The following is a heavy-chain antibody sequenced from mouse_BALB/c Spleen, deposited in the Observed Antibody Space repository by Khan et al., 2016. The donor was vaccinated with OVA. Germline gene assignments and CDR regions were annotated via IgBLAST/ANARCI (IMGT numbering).Heavy chain of an antibody. Sequence: QVQLQQSGAELVKPGASVKLSCKASGYTFTNYDINWVRQRPEQGLEWIGWIFPGDDSTKYNEKFKGKATLTTDKSSSTAYMQLSRLTSEDSAVYVCARHYYGGNLYWYFDVWGAGTTVTVSS. CDR1: GYTFTNYD. V-gene: IGHV1-85*01. CDR3: ARHYYGGNLYWYFDV. CDR2: IFPGDDST. D-gene: IGHD1-1*02. J-gene: IGHJ1*01.